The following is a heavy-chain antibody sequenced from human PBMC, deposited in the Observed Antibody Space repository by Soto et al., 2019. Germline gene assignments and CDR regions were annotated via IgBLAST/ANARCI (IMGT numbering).Heavy chain of an antibody. Sequence: QVQLQESGPGLVKPSETLSLTCNVSGASITTYYWSWIRQPPGKGLEWIGYIYYSGHINYNPSLKSRATLSVDTSKNQFSLTLSSVTAADTAVYYCARHGATNWGGFFVSWGLGTLVSVSS. V-gene: IGHV4-59*08. D-gene: IGHD7-27*01. CDR3: ARHGATNWGGFFVS. CDR2: IYYSGHI. CDR1: GASITTYY. J-gene: IGHJ4*02.